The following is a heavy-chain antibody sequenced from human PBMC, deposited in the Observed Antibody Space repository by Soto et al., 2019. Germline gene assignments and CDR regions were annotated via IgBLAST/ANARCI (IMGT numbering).Heavy chain of an antibody. CDR3: ARAPYSNGWYRFDL. CDR2: IKHDGSVQ. Sequence: RRLSCEASGFTFRGYWMSWVRQAPGKGLEWVADIKHDGSVQYYVDSVKGRFTISRDNAKKLLYLQMNGLRAEDTALYYCARAPYSNGWYRFDLWGQGTLVTVSS. D-gene: IGHD6-19*01. J-gene: IGHJ4*01. CDR1: GFTFRGYW. V-gene: IGHV3-7*03.